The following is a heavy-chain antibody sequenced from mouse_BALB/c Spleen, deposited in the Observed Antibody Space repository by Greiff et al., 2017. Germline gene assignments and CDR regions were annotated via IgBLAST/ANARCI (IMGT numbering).Heavy chain of an antibody. Sequence: VQLQQSGPELVKPGASVKISCKASGYTFTDYNMHWVKQSHGKSLEWIGYIYPYNGGTGYNQKFKSKATLTVDNSSSTAYMELRSLTSEDSAVYYCARTIYDGPAWFAYWGQGTLVTVSA. CDR1: GYTFTDYN. CDR3: ARTIYDGPAWFAY. CDR2: IYPYNGGT. V-gene: IGHV1S29*02. D-gene: IGHD2-3*01. J-gene: IGHJ3*01.